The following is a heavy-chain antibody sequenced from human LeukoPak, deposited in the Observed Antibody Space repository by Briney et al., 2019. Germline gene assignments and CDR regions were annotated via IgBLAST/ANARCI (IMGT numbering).Heavy chain of an antibody. V-gene: IGHV1-69*05. CDR1: GGTFSSYA. CDR2: IIPIFGTA. CDR3: ARVVYYDFWSGPYYFDY. J-gene: IGHJ4*02. D-gene: IGHD3-3*01. Sequence: ASVKVSCKASGGTFSSYAISWVRQAPGQGLEWMGRIIPIFGTANYAQKLQGRVTMTTDTSTSTAYMELRSLRPDDTAVYYCARVVYYDFWSGPYYFDYWGQGTLVTVSS.